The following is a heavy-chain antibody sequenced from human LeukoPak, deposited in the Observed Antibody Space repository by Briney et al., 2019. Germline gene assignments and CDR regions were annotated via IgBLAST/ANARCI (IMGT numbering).Heavy chain of an antibody. CDR1: GYTFTGYY. Sequence: ASVKVSCKASGYTFTGYYMHWVRQAPGQGLEWMGRINPNSGGTNYAQKFQGRVTMTRDTSISTAYMELSRLRSDDTAVYYCARDPEDIVVVVAAMWGQGTLVTVSS. D-gene: IGHD2-15*01. CDR2: INPNSGGT. J-gene: IGHJ4*02. V-gene: IGHV1-2*06. CDR3: ARDPEDIVVVVAAM.